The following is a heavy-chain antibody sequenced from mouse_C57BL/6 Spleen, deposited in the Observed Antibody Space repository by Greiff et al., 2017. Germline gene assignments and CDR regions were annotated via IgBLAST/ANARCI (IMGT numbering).Heavy chain of an antibody. D-gene: IGHD2-2*01. Sequence: VQLQQSGAELARPGASVKLSCKASGYTFTSYGISWVKQRTGQGLEWIGEIYPRSGNTYYNEKFKGKATLTADKSSSTAYMELRSLTSEDSAVYFCARTTGYDGEYYFDDWGQGTTLTGSA. CDR1: GYTFTSYG. CDR3: ARTTGYDGEYYFDD. J-gene: IGHJ2*01. CDR2: IYPRSGNT. V-gene: IGHV1-81*01.